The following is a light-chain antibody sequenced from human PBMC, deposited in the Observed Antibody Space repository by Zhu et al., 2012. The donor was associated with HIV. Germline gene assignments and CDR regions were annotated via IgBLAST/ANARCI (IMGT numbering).Light chain of an antibody. J-gene: IGKJ4*01. V-gene: IGKV3-11*02. Sequence: IVLTQSPATLSLSPGERATLSCRTSQSVNSYLAWYQQKPGQAPRLLIYDASNRATGIPARFSGSGSGRDFTLTISSLEPEDFAVYYCQQRSNWLTFGGGTTVEIK. CDR1: QSVNSY. CDR3: QQRSNWLT. CDR2: DAS.